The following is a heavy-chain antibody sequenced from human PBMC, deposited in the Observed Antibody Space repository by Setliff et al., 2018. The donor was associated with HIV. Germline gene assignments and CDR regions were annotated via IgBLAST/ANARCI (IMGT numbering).Heavy chain of an antibody. CDR3: ARGKTWLRFLDY. J-gene: IGHJ4*02. CDR1: GYAFTGYY. D-gene: IGHD5-12*01. V-gene: IGHV1-2*02. Sequence: VASVKVSCKASGYAFTGYYLHWVRQAPGQGLEWMGWINTHSGYTNYAQNVQGRVTVTMDTSTSTAYMELRSLKSDDTAVYYCARGKTWLRFLDYWGQGTLVTVSS. CDR2: INTHSGYT.